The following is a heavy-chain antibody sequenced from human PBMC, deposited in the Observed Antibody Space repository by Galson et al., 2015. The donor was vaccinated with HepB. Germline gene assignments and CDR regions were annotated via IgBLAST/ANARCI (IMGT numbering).Heavy chain of an antibody. CDR3: ARGIVVVVAATPGSSWFDP. CDR1: GFTFNNYS. D-gene: IGHD2-15*01. V-gene: IGHV3-48*01. CDR2: ISSSSSTI. J-gene: IGHJ5*02. Sequence: SLRLSCAASGFTFNNYSMNWVRQAPGKGLEWVSYISSSSSTIYYADSVKGRFTISRDNAKNSLYLQMNSLRAEDTAVYYCARGIVVVVAATPGSSWFDPWGQRTLVTVSS.